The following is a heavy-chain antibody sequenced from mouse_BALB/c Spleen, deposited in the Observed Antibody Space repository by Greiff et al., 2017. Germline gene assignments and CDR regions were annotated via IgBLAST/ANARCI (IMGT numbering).Heavy chain of an antibody. CDR1: GYNFTSYW. V-gene: IGHV1-55*01. D-gene: IGHD4-1*01. Sequence: QVQLQQPGAELVKPGTSVKLSCKASGYNFTSYWINWVKLRPGQGLEWIGDIYPGSGSTNYNEKFKSKATLTVDTSSSTAYMQLSSLASEDSALYYCARGMGRGYYFDYWGQGTTLTVSS. CDR3: ARGMGRGYYFDY. CDR2: IYPGSGST. J-gene: IGHJ2*01.